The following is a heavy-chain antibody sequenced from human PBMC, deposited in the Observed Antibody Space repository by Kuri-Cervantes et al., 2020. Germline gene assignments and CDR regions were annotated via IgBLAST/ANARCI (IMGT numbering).Heavy chain of an antibody. D-gene: IGHD2-15*01. CDR3: ARVIHSVLVAHYGMDV. J-gene: IGHJ6*02. V-gene: IGHV3-53*01. CDR2: IYSGGST. CDR1: GFTVSSNY. Sequence: GESLKISCAASGFTVSSNYMSWVRQAPGKGLEWVSVIYSGGSTYYADSVKGRFTISRDNSKNTLYLQMNSLRAEDTAVYYCARVIHSVLVAHYGMDVWGQGTTVTVSS.